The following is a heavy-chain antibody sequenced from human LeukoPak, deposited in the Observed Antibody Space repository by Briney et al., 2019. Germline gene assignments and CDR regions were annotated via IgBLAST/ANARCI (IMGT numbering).Heavy chain of an antibody. CDR1: GGSISSGDYY. CDR2: IYYSGST. D-gene: IGHD2-2*01. Sequence: SQTLSLTCTVSGGSISSGDYYWSWIRQPPGKGLEWIGYIYYSGSTYYNPSIKSRVTISVDTSKNQFSLKLSSVTAADTAVYYCARGGRYQLLEPDYWGQGTLVTVSS. CDR3: ARGGRYQLLEPDY. V-gene: IGHV4-30-4*08. J-gene: IGHJ4*02.